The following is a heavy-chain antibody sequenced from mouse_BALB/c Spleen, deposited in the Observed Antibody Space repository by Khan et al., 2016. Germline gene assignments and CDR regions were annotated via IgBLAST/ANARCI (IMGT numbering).Heavy chain of an antibody. CDR1: GFTFNTNA. CDR2: IRNKSNNYAT. CDR3: VKSYGYYFTY. Sequence: EVQLVETGGGLVQPKGSLKLSCVASGFTFNTNAMHWVRQAPGKGLEWVARIRNKSNNYATYYADSVKDRFTISRDDSQNMLYLQMNNLKTEDTAMYYCVKSYGYYFTYWGQGTLVTVSA. V-gene: IGHV10S3*01. D-gene: IGHD2-3*01. J-gene: IGHJ3*01.